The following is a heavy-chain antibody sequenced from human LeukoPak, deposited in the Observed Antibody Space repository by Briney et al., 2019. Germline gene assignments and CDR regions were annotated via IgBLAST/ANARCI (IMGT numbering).Heavy chain of an antibody. Sequence: PSETLSLTCAVSGYSISSGYYWGWIRQPPGKGLEWIGSIYHSGSTYYNPSPKSRVTISVDTAKNKFALKMSYVTDADTAVYYCARVERGGLDYWGQGTLVTVSS. V-gene: IGHV4-38-2*01. CDR2: IYHSGST. D-gene: IGHD3-10*01. CDR1: GYSISSGYY. J-gene: IGHJ4*02. CDR3: ARVERGGLDY.